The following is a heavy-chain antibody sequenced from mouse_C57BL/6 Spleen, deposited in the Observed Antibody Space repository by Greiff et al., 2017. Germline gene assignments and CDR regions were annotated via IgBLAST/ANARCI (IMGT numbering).Heavy chain of an antibody. CDR1: GFTFSSYA. CDR2: ISDGGSYT. Sequence: EVQVVESGGGLVKPGGSLKLSCAASGFTFSSYAMSWVRQTPEKRLEWVATISDGGSYTYYPDNVKGRFTISRDNAKNNLYLQMGHLKSEDTAMYYCAREGDYGRNFDYWGQGTTLTVSS. CDR3: AREGDYGRNFDY. V-gene: IGHV5-4*01. J-gene: IGHJ2*01. D-gene: IGHD1-1*01.